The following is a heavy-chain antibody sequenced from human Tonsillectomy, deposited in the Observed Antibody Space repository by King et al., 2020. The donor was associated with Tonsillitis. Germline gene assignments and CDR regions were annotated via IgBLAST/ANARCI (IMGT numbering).Heavy chain of an antibody. V-gene: IGHV3-30*18. J-gene: IGHJ4*02. D-gene: IGHD2-15*01. CDR2: ISYDGSNK. CDR3: AKEGLVAYLDY. Sequence: QLVQSGGGVVQPGRSLRLSCAASGFTFSSYGMHWVRQAPGKGLEWVAVISYDGSNKYYADSVKGRFTISRDNSKNTLYLQMNNLRAEDTAVYYCAKEGLVAYLDYWGQGTLVTVSS. CDR1: GFTFSSYG.